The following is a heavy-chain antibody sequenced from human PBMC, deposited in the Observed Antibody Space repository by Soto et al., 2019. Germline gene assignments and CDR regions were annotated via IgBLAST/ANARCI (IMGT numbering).Heavy chain of an antibody. Sequence: SVKVSCKASGYTFTGYYMHWVRQAPGQGLAWMGWSNPNTGGTKYAQKFQGSATVTRDTSSSTAYLELTRLRPDGTGGYYCERIKWGLDHYREMDVWAQ. CDR2: SNPNTGGT. V-gene: IGHV1-2*02. CDR3: ERIKWGLDHYREMDV. CDR1: GYTFTGYY. D-gene: IGHD4-17*01. J-gene: IGHJ6*02.